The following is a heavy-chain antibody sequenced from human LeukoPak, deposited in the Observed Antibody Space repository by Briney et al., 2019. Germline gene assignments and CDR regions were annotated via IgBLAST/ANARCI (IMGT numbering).Heavy chain of an antibody. J-gene: IGHJ4*02. Sequence: GGSLRLSCAASGFTFSSYSMNWVRQAPGKGLEWVSYISSISSTIYYADSVKGRFTISRDNAKNSLYLQMNSLRAEDTAVYYCARSVWEDSSGYQSWGQGTLVTVSS. V-gene: IGHV3-48*04. CDR2: ISSISSTI. CDR3: ARSVWEDSSGYQS. CDR1: GFTFSSYS. D-gene: IGHD3-22*01.